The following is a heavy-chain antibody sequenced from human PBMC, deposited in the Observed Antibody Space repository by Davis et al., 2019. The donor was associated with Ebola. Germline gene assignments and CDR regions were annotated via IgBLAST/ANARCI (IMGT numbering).Heavy chain of an antibody. CDR1: GFTFSSYW. V-gene: IGHV3-74*01. J-gene: IGHJ6*02. D-gene: IGHD7-27*01. CDR3: AKDLGYYDMDV. CDR2: INSDGSST. Sequence: GESLKISCAASGFTFSSYWMHWVRQAPGKGLVWVSRINSDGSSTSYADSVKGRFTISRDNSKNTLHLQMNSLRAEDTAVYYCAKDLGYYDMDVWGQGTTVTVSS.